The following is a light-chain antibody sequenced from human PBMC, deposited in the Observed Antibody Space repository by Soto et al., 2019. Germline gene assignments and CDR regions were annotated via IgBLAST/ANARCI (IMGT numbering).Light chain of an antibody. J-gene: IGKJ2*01. Sequence: DIQMTQSPSSLSSSVGDRVTITCRASQSVNNFLNWYQQKPGKAPKLLIYAASSLQSWVPSRFSGSGSGTDFTLTIRSLQPEDFATYYCQQTYSTLPYTFGQGTKLEIK. CDR3: QQTYSTLPYT. CDR1: QSVNNF. CDR2: AAS. V-gene: IGKV1-39*01.